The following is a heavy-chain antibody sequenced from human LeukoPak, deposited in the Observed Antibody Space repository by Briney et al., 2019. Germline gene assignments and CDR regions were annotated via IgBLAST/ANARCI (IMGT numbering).Heavy chain of an antibody. D-gene: IGHD2-21*02. CDR2: ISNSGGST. CDR1: GFTFSSYG. CDR3: ARDLRPSTYCGGDCYPN. V-gene: IGHV3-23*01. Sequence: GGSLRLSCAVSGFTFSSYGMSWVRQAPGKGLEWVSGISNSGGSTYYADSVKGRFTISRDNSKNTLYLQMNSLRAEDTALYYCARDLRPSTYCGGDCYPNWGQGTPVTVSS. J-gene: IGHJ4*02.